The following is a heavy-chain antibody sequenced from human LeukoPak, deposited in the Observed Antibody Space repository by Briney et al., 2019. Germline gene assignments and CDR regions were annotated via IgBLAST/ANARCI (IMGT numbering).Heavy chain of an antibody. CDR3: ARDRGSTDDY. V-gene: IGHV3-23*01. D-gene: IGHD6-13*01. Sequence: GGSLRLSCAASGFTFSSYAMSWVRQAPGKGLEWVSAISGSGGRTYYADSVKGRFTISRDNAKNSLYLQMNSLRAEDTAVYYCARDRGSTDDYWGQGTLVTVSS. CDR2: ISGSGGRT. CDR1: GFTFSSYA. J-gene: IGHJ4*02.